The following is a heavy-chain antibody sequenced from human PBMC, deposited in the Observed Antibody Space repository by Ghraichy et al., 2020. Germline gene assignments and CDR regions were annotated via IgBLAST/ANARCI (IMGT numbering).Heavy chain of an antibody. CDR2: IKQDGSEK. CDR1: GFTFSSYW. J-gene: IGHJ3*02. D-gene: IGHD3-22*01. CDR3: ARSITMIVVVIPDAFDI. V-gene: IGHV3-7*01. Sequence: GSLRLSCAASGFTFSSYWMSWVRQAPGKGLEWVANIKQDGSEKYYVDSVKGRFTISRDNAKNSLYLQMNSLRAEDTAVYYCARSITMIVVVIPDAFDIWGQGTMVTVSS.